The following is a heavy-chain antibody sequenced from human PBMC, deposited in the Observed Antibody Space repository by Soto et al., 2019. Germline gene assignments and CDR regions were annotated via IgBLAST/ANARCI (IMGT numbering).Heavy chain of an antibody. D-gene: IGHD3-22*01. Sequence: SETLSLTCFVSGYSINRGYYWGWIRQAPGKGLEWIGSIYHRGATYYAPSLKARAAISLDTSNNHFTLRLTSVTVADTAIYYCARYQYDSSGHDAEHRGQGALVTVSS. J-gene: IGHJ4*02. CDR2: IYHRGAT. V-gene: IGHV4-38-2*01. CDR1: GYSINRGYY. CDR3: ARYQYDSSGHDAEH.